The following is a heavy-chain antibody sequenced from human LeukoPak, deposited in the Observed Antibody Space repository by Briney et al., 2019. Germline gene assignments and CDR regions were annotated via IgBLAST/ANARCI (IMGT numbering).Heavy chain of an antibody. CDR2: IYYSGST. V-gene: IGHV4-39*07. CDR1: LGSISSTAYY. Sequence: SETLSLTCTVSLGSISSTAYYWGWIRQPPGKGLEWIGTIYYSGSTYYNPSLKSRVTISVDTSKNQFSLKLSSVTAADTAVYYCARDAALQGLVSRHDAFDIWGQGTMVTVSS. D-gene: IGHD6-19*01. CDR3: ARDAALQGLVSRHDAFDI. J-gene: IGHJ3*02.